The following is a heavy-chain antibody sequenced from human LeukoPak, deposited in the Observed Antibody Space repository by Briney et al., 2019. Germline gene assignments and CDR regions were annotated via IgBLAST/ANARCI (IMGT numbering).Heavy chain of an antibody. D-gene: IGHD1-26*01. CDR1: GFTFSSYG. J-gene: IGHJ4*02. V-gene: IGHV3-30*18. CDR2: ISYDGSNK. CDR3: AKDQYSGSYYGDFDY. Sequence: GRSLRLSCAASGFTFSSYGMHWVRQAPGKGLEWVAVISYDGSNKYYADSVKGRFTISRDNSKNTLYPQMNSLRAEDTAVYYCAKDQYSGSYYGDFDYWGQGTLVTVSS.